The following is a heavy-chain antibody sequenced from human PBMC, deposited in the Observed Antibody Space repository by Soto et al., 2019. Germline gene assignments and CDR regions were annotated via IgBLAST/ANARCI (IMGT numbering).Heavy chain of an antibody. J-gene: IGHJ4*02. CDR3: ARADPDASVGY. Sequence: SETLSLTCTVSGGSMISHYWTWLRQPPGKGLEWIGYISYSGSTYYNPSLKSRVTISADTSRNQFSLKLSSVIAADTAVYYCARADPDASVGYWGQGTLVTAPQ. V-gene: IGHV4-59*11. CDR2: ISYSGST. D-gene: IGHD3-16*01. CDR1: GGSMISHY.